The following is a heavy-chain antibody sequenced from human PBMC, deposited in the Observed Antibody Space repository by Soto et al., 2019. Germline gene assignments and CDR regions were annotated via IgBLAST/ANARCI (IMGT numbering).Heavy chain of an antibody. Sequence: EVQVLESGGGLVQPGGSLRLSCAASGFSFGDYAMSWVRQAPGKGLEWVSGISGTGSRTSYADSVRGRFTISRDNVNNTLSLQMDSLRAEDTAVYYCARGGRYTYGYGDYSYGMDVWGQWTTVTVSS. CDR1: GFSFGDYA. J-gene: IGHJ6*02. CDR2: ISGTGSRT. D-gene: IGHD5-18*01. V-gene: IGHV3-23*01. CDR3: ARGGRYTYGYGDYSYGMDV.